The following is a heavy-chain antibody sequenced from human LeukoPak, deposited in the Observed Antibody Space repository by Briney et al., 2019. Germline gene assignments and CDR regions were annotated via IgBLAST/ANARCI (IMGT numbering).Heavy chain of an antibody. Sequence: EGSLRLSCAASGFTFSSYSMNWVRQAPGKGLEWVSYISSSSSTIYYADSVEGRFTISRDNAKNSLYLQMSSLRVEDTAVYYCTRRPYSSSWYYFDYWGQGTLVTVSS. CDR2: ISSSSSTI. CDR1: GFTFSSYS. V-gene: IGHV3-48*04. D-gene: IGHD6-13*01. J-gene: IGHJ4*02. CDR3: TRRPYSSSWYYFDY.